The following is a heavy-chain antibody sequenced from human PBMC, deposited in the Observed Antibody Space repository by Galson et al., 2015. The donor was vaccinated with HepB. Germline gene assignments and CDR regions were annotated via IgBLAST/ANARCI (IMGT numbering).Heavy chain of an antibody. Sequence: SLRLSCAASGFTFSSYSMSWVRQAPGKGLEWVSSISSSSSYIYYADSVKGRFTISRDNAKNSLYLQMNSLRAEDTAVYYCARVRDGQAVPAAIGYYYYGMDVWGQGTTVTVSS. V-gene: IGHV3-21*01. J-gene: IGHJ6*02. CDR1: GFTFSSYS. D-gene: IGHD2-2*01. CDR2: ISSSSSYI. CDR3: ARVRDGQAVPAAIGYYYYGMDV.